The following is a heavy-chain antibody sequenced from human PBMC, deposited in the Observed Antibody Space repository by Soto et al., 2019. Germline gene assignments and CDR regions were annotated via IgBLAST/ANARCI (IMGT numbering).Heavy chain of an antibody. CDR3: VRDRERRATLSAY. Sequence: AASVKVSCRASGYTFTYHGSTWVRQAPGQGLEWMGWISGYTGNADYAQRLQGRVIMTTDTSTSTAYMEVRSLRSDDTAVYYCVRDRERRATLSAYLGQGTLLTVSS. D-gene: IGHD1-1*01. V-gene: IGHV1-18*01. CDR2: ISGYTGNA. J-gene: IGHJ4*02. CDR1: GYTFTYHG.